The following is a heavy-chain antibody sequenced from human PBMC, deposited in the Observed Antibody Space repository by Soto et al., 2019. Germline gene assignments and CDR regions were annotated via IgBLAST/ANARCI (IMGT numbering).Heavy chain of an antibody. V-gene: IGHV3-33*01. CDR2: IWYDGSNK. J-gene: IGHJ4*02. D-gene: IGHD3-10*01. Sequence: QVQLVESGGGVVQPGRSLRLSCVASGFTFSTYAMHWVRQAPGKGLEWVALIWYDGSNKYYADSVKGRFTISRDNSKNTLYLQMNSLRADDTGVYYCASGGRSLVTSASDFHYWGQGTPVTVSS. CDR3: ASGGRSLVTSASDFHY. CDR1: GFTFSTYA.